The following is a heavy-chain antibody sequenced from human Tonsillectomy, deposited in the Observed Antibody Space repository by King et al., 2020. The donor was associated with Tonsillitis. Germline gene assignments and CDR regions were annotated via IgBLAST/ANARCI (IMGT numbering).Heavy chain of an antibody. CDR2: IGKVGRNK. CDR1: GSTSGSMA. V-gene: IGHV3-30*02. J-gene: IGHJ5*02. CDR3: AKASNYYVDESWHVFWFDP. D-gene: IGHD3-22*01. Sequence: VQLVESGGGVVRLGGPLRPSWAGLGSTSGSMALHWFGQAPGRGLRGGAFIGKVGRNKYTEDSGKGRFTISRDNSKNTLYLQMNSLRAEDTAVYYCAKASNYYVDESWHVFWFDPWGQGTLVTVSS.